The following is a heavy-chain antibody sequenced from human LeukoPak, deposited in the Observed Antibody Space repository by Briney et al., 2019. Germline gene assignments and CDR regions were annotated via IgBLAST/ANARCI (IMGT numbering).Heavy chain of an antibody. CDR3: VRVKGVTTPLDY. V-gene: IGHV3-74*01. J-gene: IGHJ4*02. Sequence: TGGSLRLSCAVSGFTFSSYWMHWVRQVPGKGLVWVSRINSDGSTTRYADSVKGRFTISRDNAENTLYLQMNSLRAEDTAMYYCVRVKGVTTPLDYWGQGTLVTVSS. CDR2: INSDGSTT. D-gene: IGHD4-17*01. CDR1: GFTFSSYW.